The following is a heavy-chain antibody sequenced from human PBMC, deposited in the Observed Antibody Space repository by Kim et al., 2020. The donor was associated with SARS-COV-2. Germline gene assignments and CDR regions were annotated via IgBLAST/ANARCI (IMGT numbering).Heavy chain of an antibody. Sequence: SETLSLTCTVSGGSISSYYWSWIRQPPGKGLEWIGYIYYSGSTNYNPSLKSRVTISVDTSKNQFSLKLSSVTAADTAVYYCARAWYSSGWLDYWGQGTL. CDR1: GGSISSYY. D-gene: IGHD6-19*01. CDR3: ARAWYSSGWLDY. CDR2: IYYSGST. J-gene: IGHJ4*02. V-gene: IGHV4-59*01.